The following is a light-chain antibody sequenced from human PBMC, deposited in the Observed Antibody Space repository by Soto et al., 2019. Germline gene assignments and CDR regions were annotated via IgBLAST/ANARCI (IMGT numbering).Light chain of an antibody. CDR1: QSVSSN. Sequence: EIVLTQSPATLSLSPGERATLSCRASQSVSSNLAWHRQKPGQAPRLLIYDSSNRAAGIPARFSGSGSGTDFTLTVSSLEPEDFVVYYCQQRSDWLWTFGLGTKVDIK. V-gene: IGKV3-11*01. CDR3: QQRSDWLWT. J-gene: IGKJ1*01. CDR2: DSS.